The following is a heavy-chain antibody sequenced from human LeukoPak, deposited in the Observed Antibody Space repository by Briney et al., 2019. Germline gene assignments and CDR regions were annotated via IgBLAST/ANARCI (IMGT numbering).Heavy chain of an antibody. V-gene: IGHV3-7*01. D-gene: IGHD3-22*01. CDR2: IKQDGSEK. Sequence: PGGSLRLSCAASGFTFSSYWMSWVRPAPGKGLEWVANIKQDGSEKYYVDSVKGRFTISRDNAKNSLYLQMNSLRAEDTAVYYCARDFPDYYDSSGYYYVPPPIQPPPFDYWGQGTLVTVSS. CDR3: ARDFPDYYDSSGYYYVPPPIQPPPFDY. CDR1: GFTFSSYW. J-gene: IGHJ4*02.